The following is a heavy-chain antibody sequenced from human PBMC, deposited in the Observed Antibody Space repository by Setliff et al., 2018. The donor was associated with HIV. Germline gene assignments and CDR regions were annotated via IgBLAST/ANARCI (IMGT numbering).Heavy chain of an antibody. J-gene: IGHJ4*02. V-gene: IGHV3-13*01. Sequence: GGSLRLSCAASGFTFRNYDRYWVRQATGKGLEWVSAVGTSGNTYYPGSVKGRFTITKDTSKNQVVLTMTNLDPVDTATYYCTHKKPGGLARFDYWGQGTLVTVS. CDR3: THKKPGGLARFDY. D-gene: IGHD3-9*01. CDR1: GFTFRNYD. CDR2: VGTSGNT.